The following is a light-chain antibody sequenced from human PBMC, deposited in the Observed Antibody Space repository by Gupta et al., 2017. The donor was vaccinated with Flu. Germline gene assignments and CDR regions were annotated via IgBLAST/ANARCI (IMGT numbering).Light chain of an antibody. CDR2: KAS. Sequence: PFILSASVGDRITITCRASQSIADWLAWYQQKPGRAPNLLIYKASTLEAGVPSRFSGSGSGTEFTLTISSLQPDDFATYSCQQYNSYPYTFGQGTKVEIK. J-gene: IGKJ2*01. CDR1: QSIADW. V-gene: IGKV1-5*03. CDR3: QQYNSYPYT.